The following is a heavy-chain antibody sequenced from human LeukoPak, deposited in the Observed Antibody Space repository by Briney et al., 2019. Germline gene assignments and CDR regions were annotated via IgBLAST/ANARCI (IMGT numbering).Heavy chain of an antibody. CDR1: GFTFSSYW. Sequence: PGGRLRLSCAASGFTFSSYWMSWVRQAPGKGLEWVANIKQDGSEKYYVDSVKGRFTISRDNAKNSPYLQMNSLRAEDTAVYYCARDRYFDWLLRTFYGMDVWGKGTTVTVSS. V-gene: IGHV3-7*03. J-gene: IGHJ6*04. CDR2: IKQDGSEK. CDR3: ARDRYFDWLLRTFYGMDV. D-gene: IGHD3-9*01.